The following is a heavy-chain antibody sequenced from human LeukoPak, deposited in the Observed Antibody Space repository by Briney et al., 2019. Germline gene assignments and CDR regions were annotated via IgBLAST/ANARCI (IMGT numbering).Heavy chain of an antibody. D-gene: IGHD1-14*01. CDR2: INQEGSEK. CDR1: RFTFSNFL. J-gene: IGHJ4*02. Sequence: VGALRLSCASSRFTFSNFLMNWVRQAPWKGLQGVANINQEGSEKYYVDSVKGRFTTSRDNAKSSLYLQMNRLRVEDTAVYYCARGILTPQGYSGQGTPVTVSS. CDR3: ARGILTPQGY. V-gene: IGHV3-7*01.